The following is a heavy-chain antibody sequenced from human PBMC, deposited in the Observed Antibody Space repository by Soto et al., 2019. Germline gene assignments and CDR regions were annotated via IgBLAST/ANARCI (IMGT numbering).Heavy chain of an antibody. CDR3: ARGSALGTFGLDV. CDR1: VGSIRNNDW. V-gene: IGHV4-4*02. Sequence: SETLSLTCAVSVGSIRNNDWWIWVRQPPWQGLEWIGEIHHTGNNKYNPSLRSRVSMSVDTSKKHVSLQVNSVTGADTAVYYCARGSALGTFGLDVWGQGTKVTVSS. CDR2: IHHTGNN. D-gene: IGHD1-26*01. J-gene: IGHJ6*02.